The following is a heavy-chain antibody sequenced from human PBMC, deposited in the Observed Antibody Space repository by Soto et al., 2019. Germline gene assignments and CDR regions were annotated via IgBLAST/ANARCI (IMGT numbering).Heavy chain of an antibody. J-gene: IGHJ5*02. CDR1: ADSMTSHY. V-gene: IGHV4-59*03. D-gene: IGHD1-7*01. CDR2: IYHSGST. CDR3: AGYNWNYYFDP. Sequence: PSETLSLTCNVSADSMTSHYWAWLRQPPGKGLEWIGHIYHSGSTIYNPSLKSRVTISIDTSKSQFSLNLNSMTAADTAVYYCAGYNWNYYFDPWGQGTLVTVSS.